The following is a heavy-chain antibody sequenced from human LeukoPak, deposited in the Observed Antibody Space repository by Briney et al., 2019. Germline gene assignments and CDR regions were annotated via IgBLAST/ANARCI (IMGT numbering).Heavy chain of an antibody. V-gene: IGHV4-34*01. CDR1: GGSFSGYY. CDR3: ARGGLWLRGFDY. CDR2: INHSGST. D-gene: IGHD5-12*01. J-gene: IGHJ4*02. Sequence: SETLSLTRAVYGGSFSGYYWSWIRQPPGKGLEWIGEINHSGSTNYNPSLKSRVTISVDTSKNQFSLKLSSVTAADTAVYYCARGGLWLRGFDYWGQGTLVTVSS.